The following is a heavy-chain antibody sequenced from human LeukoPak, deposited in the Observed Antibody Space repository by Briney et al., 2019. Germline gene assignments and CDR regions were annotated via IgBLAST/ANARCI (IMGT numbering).Heavy chain of an antibody. V-gene: IGHV1-2*02. J-gene: IGHJ5*02. D-gene: IGHD2-15*01. CDR3: AGLSPLNGDIVVVVAVFDP. Sequence: ASVKVSCKASGYTFTDYYMHWVRQAPGQGLEWMGWINPNSGGTNYAQKFQGRVTMTRDTSISTAYMELSRLRSDDTAVYYCAGLSPLNGDIVVVVAVFDPWGQGTLVTVSS. CDR2: INPNSGGT. CDR1: GYTFTDYY.